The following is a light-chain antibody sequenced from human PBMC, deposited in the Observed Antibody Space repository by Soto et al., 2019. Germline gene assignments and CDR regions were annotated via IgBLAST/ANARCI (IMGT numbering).Light chain of an antibody. J-gene: IGLJ2*01. V-gene: IGLV2-8*01. Sequence: QLVLTQPPSASGSPGQSVTISCTGTSSDVGGYNYVSWYQQHPGKAPKLMIYEVSKRPSGVPNRFFGFKSGNTASLTISGLQAEDEADYYCASYTSSSTSVIFGRGTKLTVL. CDR3: ASYTSSSTSVI. CDR1: SSDVGGYNY. CDR2: EVS.